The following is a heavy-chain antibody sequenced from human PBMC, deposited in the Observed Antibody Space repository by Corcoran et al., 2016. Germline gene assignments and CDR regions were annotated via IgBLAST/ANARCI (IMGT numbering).Heavy chain of an antibody. D-gene: IGHD3-16*01. CDR1: GFTFSSYW. J-gene: IGHJ5*02. CDR2: IKQDGSEK. Sequence: EVQLVESGGGLVQPGGSLRLSCAASGFTFSSYWMSWVRQAPGKGLEWVANIKQDGSEKYYVDSVKGRFTISRDNAKNSLYLQMNSLRAEDTAVYYCARARWGSRPDWFDPWGQGTLVTVSS. CDR3: ARARWGSRPDWFDP. V-gene: IGHV3-7*03.